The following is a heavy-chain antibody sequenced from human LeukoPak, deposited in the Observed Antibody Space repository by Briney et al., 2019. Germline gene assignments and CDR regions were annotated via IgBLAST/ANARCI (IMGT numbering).Heavy chain of an antibody. CDR3: ATGGSYYCFDP. Sequence: SETLSLTCSVPGGSISSGSSYWGWIRQPPGKGLEWIGSLYYSGNTYYNPSLKSRVTISVDTSKNQFSLELSSVTAADTAVYYCATGGSYYCFDPWGQGTLVTVSS. CDR1: GGSISSGSSY. CDR2: LYYSGNT. D-gene: IGHD1-26*01. V-gene: IGHV4-39*01. J-gene: IGHJ5*02.